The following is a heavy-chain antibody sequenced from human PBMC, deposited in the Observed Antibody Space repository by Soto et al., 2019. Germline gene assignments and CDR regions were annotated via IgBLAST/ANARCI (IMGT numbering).Heavy chain of an antibody. Sequence: PSETLSLTCTVSGGSISSYYWSWIRQPPGKGLEWIGYIYYSGSTNYNPSLKSRVTISVDTSKNQFSLKLSSVTAADTAVYYCERRGALYYYDYGAFDIWGQGTMVTVSS. J-gene: IGHJ3*02. CDR3: ERRGALYYYDYGAFDI. CDR2: IYYSGST. CDR1: GGSISSYY. D-gene: IGHD3-22*01. V-gene: IGHV4-59*08.